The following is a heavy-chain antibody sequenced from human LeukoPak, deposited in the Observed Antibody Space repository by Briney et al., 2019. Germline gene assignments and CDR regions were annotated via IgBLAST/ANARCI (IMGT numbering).Heavy chain of an antibody. V-gene: IGHV4-34*01. D-gene: IGHD6-6*01. Sequence: PSETLSLTCAVYGGPFSGYYWSWIRQPPGKGLEWIGEINHSGSTNYNPSLKSRVAISVDTSKNQFSLKLSSVTAADTAVYYCARGRMAARYYYYYMDVWGKGTTVTVSS. J-gene: IGHJ6*03. CDR3: ARGRMAARYYYYYMDV. CDR1: GGPFSGYY. CDR2: INHSGST.